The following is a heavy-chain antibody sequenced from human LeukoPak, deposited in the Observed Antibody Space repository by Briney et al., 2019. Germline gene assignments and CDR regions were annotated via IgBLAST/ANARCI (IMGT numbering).Heavy chain of an antibody. V-gene: IGHV4-59*01. CDR3: ARGTTVTPYYYYYGMDV. CDR1: GGSISSYY. J-gene: IGHJ6*02. D-gene: IGHD4-11*01. Sequence: SETLSLTCTVSGGSISSYYWSWIRQPPGKGPEWIGYIYYSGSTNYNPSLKSRVTISVDTSKNQFSLKLSSVTAADTAVYYCARGTTVTPYYYYYGMDVWGQGTTVTVSS. CDR2: IYYSGST.